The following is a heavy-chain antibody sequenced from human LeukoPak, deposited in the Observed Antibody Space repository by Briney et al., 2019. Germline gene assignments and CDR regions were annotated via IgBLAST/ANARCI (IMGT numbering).Heavy chain of an antibody. CDR2: IWYDGSNK. Sequence: SGGSLRLSCAASGFTFSSYGMHWVRQAPGKGLEWVAVIWYDGSNKYYADSVKGRFTISRDNSKNTLYLQMNSLRAEDAAVYYCARARLPHLAAAGPYFEYGMDVWGQGTTVTVSS. J-gene: IGHJ6*02. V-gene: IGHV3-33*08. D-gene: IGHD6-13*01. CDR3: ARARLPHLAAAGPYFEYGMDV. CDR1: GFTFSSYG.